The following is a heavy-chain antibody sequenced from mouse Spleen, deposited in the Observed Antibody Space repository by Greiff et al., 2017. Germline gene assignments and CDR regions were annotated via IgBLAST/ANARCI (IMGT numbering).Heavy chain of an antibody. CDR3: ARRGDYFDY. V-gene: IGHV5-9-2*01. J-gene: IGHJ2*01. Sequence: EVQLVESGGGLVKPGGSLKLSCAASGFTFSSYGMSWVRQTPEKRLEWVATISGGGSYTYYPDSVKGRFTISRDNAKNNLYLQMGSLRSEDTALYYCARRGDYFDYWGQGTTLTVSS. CDR2: ISGGGSYT. CDR1: GFTFSSYG.